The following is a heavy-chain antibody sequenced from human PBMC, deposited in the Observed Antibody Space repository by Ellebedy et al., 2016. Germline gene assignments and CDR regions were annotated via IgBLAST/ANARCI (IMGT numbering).Heavy chain of an antibody. V-gene: IGHV3-74*01. J-gene: IGHJ4*02. Sequence: GESLKISCAASGFSFSSSWMHWVRQVPGKGLVWVSRISGDATSISYADSVKGRFTISRDNAKNTLYLQMSGLRAEDTAVYYCARGAPYSSSDNWGQGTLVTVSS. D-gene: IGHD3-22*01. CDR3: ARGAPYSSSDN. CDR2: ISGDATSI. CDR1: GFSFSSSW.